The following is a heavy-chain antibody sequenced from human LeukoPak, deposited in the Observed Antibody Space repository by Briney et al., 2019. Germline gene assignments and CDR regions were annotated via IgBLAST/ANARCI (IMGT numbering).Heavy chain of an antibody. J-gene: IGHJ5*02. Sequence: SEALSLTCAVYGGSFSGYYWSWIRQPPGKGLEWIGEINHSGSTNYNPSLKSRVTISVDTSKNQFSLKLSSVTAADTAVYYCARVGSRGYCSSTSCRHNWFDPWGQGTLVTVSS. D-gene: IGHD2-2*01. CDR2: INHSGST. CDR3: ARVGSRGYCSSTSCRHNWFDP. CDR1: GGSFSGYY. V-gene: IGHV4-34*01.